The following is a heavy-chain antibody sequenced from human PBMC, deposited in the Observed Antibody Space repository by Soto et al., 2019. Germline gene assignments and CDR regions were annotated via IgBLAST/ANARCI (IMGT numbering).Heavy chain of an antibody. CDR3: ARDLYTPRDNWNSVRAVDI. V-gene: IGHV3-48*02. CDR1: GFTFSSYS. D-gene: IGHD1-7*01. CDR2: ISSSSSTI. Sequence: EVQLVESGGGLVQPGGSLRLSCAASGFTFSSYSMNWVRQAPGKGLEWVSYISSSSSTIYYADSVKGRFTISRDNAKNSLYLQMNSLRDEDTAVYYCARDLYTPRDNWNSVRAVDIWGQGTMVTVSS. J-gene: IGHJ3*02.